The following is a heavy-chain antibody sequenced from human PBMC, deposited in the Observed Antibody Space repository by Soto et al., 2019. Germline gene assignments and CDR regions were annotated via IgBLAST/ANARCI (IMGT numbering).Heavy chain of an antibody. D-gene: IGHD3-22*01. CDR2: IKSKTDGGTT. CDR3: TTDYYDSSGYYSLHY. Sequence: EVQLVESGGGLVKPGGSLRLSCAASGFTFSNAWMNWVRQAPGKGLEWVGRIKSKTDGGTTDYAAPVKGRFTISRDDSKNTLYLQMNSLKTEDTAVYYCTTDYYDSSGYYSLHYWGQGTLVTVSS. CDR1: GFTFSNAW. J-gene: IGHJ4*02. V-gene: IGHV3-15*07.